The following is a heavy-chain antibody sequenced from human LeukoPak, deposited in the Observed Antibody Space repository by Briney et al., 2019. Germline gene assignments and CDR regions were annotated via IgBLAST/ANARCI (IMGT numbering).Heavy chain of an antibody. Sequence: PGGSLRLSCAASGFTVSSNYMSWVRQAPGKGLEWVSVIYSGGSTYYADSVKGRFTISRDNSKNTLYLQMNSLRAEDTAVYYCARDLGSSWSSYFDYWGQGTLVTVSS. CDR2: IYSGGST. CDR1: GFTVSSNY. J-gene: IGHJ4*02. V-gene: IGHV3-53*01. D-gene: IGHD6-13*01. CDR3: ARDLGSSWSSYFDY.